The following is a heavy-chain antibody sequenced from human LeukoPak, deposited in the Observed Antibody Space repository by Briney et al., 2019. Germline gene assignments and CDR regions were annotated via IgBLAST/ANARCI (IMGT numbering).Heavy chain of an antibody. J-gene: IGHJ4*02. CDR1: GFTFSSYW. CDR3: ARGRIESKGVVVPAAIMGRDYPYYFDY. V-gene: IGHV3-7*01. Sequence: QAGGSLRLSCAASGFTFSSYWMSWVRQAPGKGLEWVANIKQDGSEKYYVDSVKGRFTISRDNAKNSLYLQMNSLRAEDTAVYYCARGRIESKGVVVPAAIMGRDYPYYFDYWGQGTLVTVSS. CDR2: IKQDGSEK. D-gene: IGHD2-2*02.